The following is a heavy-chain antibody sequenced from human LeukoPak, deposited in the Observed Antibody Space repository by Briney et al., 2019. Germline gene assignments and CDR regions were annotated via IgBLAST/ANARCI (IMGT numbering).Heavy chain of an antibody. D-gene: IGHD3-16*01. J-gene: IGHJ4*02. CDR1: GFTFSSYA. V-gene: IGHV3-7*01. CDR3: ARGGSH. Sequence: GGSLRLSCAASGFTFSSYAMSWVRQAPGKGLEWVANIKQDGSEKYYVDSVKGRFTISRDNAKNSLYLQMNSLRAVDTAVYYCARGGSHWGQGTLVTVSS. CDR2: IKQDGSEK.